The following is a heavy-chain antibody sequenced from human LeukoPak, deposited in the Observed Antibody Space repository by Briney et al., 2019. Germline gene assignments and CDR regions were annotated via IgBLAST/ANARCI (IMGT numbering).Heavy chain of an antibody. V-gene: IGHV4-59*01. CDR2: IYYSGTT. Sequence: PSETLSLTCSVAGGSISGYYWHWVRQAPGRGLEWVGYIYYSGTTNFNPSLKSRVTINVESSKNRFSLKLSSVIPADTAVYFCARATYYDDGSGYLPYYFDYWGQGTLVTVSS. D-gene: IGHD3-22*01. J-gene: IGHJ4*02. CDR1: GGSISGYY. CDR3: ARATYYDDGSGYLPYYFDY.